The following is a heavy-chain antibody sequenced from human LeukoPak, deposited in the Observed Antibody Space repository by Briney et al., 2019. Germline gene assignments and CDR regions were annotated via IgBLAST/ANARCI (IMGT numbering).Heavy chain of an antibody. CDR3: ASGAWAARLNS. CDR2: IFDGKTI. V-gene: IGHV4-34*12. CDR1: GESLNYYH. Sequence: PSETLSLTCAVYGESLNYYHWSWIRQSPGKGLEWIGDIFDGKTINYNPSLKSRVTISAATSSQQFSLNLKSVTAADTAVYFCASGAWAARLNSWAQGALVIVSS. D-gene: IGHD4-23*01. J-gene: IGHJ4*02.